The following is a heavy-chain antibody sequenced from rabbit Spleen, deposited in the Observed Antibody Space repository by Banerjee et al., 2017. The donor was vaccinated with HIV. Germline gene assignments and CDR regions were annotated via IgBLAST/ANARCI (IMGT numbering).Heavy chain of an antibody. CDR2: INAVTGKA. Sequence: QEQLVESGGGLVKPGASLTLTCKASGISYGISDYMCWVRQAPGKGLEWIACINAVTGKAVYASWAKGRFTFSKTSSTTVTLQMTSLTAADTATYFCARDLPGVIGWNFDLWGQGTLVTVS. CDR1: GISYGISDY. J-gene: IGHJ4*01. V-gene: IGHV1S45*01. CDR3: ARDLPGVIGWNFDL. D-gene: IGHD1-1*01.